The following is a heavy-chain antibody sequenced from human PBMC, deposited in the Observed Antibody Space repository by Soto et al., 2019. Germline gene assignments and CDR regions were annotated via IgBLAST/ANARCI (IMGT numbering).Heavy chain of an antibody. CDR2: IYYSGST. CDR3: ARQVYGDYVSYYYYYMDV. J-gene: IGHJ6*03. D-gene: IGHD4-17*01. V-gene: IGHV4-59*01. CDR1: GGSISSYY. Sequence: PSETLSLTCTVSGGSISSYYWSWIRQPPGKGLEWIGYIYYSGSTNYNPSLKSRVTISVDTSKNQFSLKLSSVTAADTAVYYCARQVYGDYVSYYYYYMDVWGKGTTVTVSS.